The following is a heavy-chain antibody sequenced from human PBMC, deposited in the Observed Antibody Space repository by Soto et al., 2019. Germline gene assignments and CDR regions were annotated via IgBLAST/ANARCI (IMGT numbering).Heavy chain of an antibody. Sequence: EVQLVESGGGLVQPGGSLRLSCAASGFTFSSYSMNWVRQAPGKGLEWVSYISSSSSTIYYADSVKGRFTISRDNAKNXLXRQMNSLRDEDTAVYYCASELGYDSSGYSDHDAFDIWGQGTMVTVSS. CDR3: ASELGYDSSGYSDHDAFDI. V-gene: IGHV3-48*02. D-gene: IGHD3-22*01. CDR2: ISSSSSTI. J-gene: IGHJ3*02. CDR1: GFTFSSYS.